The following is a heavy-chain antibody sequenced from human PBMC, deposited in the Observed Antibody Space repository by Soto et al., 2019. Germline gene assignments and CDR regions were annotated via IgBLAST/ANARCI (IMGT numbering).Heavy chain of an antibody. Sequence: SVKVSCKASGYTFANYGISWVRQAPGQGLEWMGWISGNNGATNYAPKVQDRITMTLDTSTGVASMALRSLRSDDTAIYYCVSDIKYLRVTGHWFDSCGQGTLVTV. CDR1: GYTFANYG. CDR3: VSDIKYLRVTGHWFDS. D-gene: IGHD1-1*01. CDR2: ISGNNGAT. J-gene: IGHJ5*01. V-gene: IGHV1-18*04.